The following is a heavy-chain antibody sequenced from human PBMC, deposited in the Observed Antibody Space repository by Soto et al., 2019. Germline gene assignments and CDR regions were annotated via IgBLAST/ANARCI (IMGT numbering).Heavy chain of an antibody. J-gene: IGHJ5*02. Sequence: QVQLQESGPGLVRPSETLSLTCTVSGVSISSSDYYWAWIRQPPGKGLEWIGSLDYNGVTYSNPALEGRITKYKSTSQNTFSLQVTYVTAAGKATYFWGKVLVGATRPSDSDHWGQGTQFTVSS. D-gene: IGHD3-16*01. CDR1: GVSISSSDYY. CDR3: GKVLVGATRPSDSDH. V-gene: IGHV4-39*01. CDR2: LDYNGVT.